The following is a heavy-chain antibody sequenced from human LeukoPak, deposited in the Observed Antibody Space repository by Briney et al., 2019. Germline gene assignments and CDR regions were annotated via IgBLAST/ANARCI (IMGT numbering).Heavy chain of an antibody. J-gene: IGHJ6*02. CDR2: ISAYNGNT. V-gene: IGHV1-18*01. CDR1: GYTFSSYG. D-gene: IGHD3-10*01. CDR3: ARKPPRSFYGSGTHYNGVRDYYYGMDV. Sequence: ASVKVSCKASGYTFSSYGISWVRQAPGQGLEWMGWISAYNGNTKYAQKLQGRVTIVTDTSTSTAYMELRSLSSDDTAVYYGARKPPRSFYGSGTHYNGVRDYYYGMDVWGQGTTVTVSS.